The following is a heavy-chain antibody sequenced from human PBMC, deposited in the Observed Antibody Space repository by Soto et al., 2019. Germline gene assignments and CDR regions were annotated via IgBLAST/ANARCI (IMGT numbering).Heavy chain of an antibody. Sequence: SVKVSCKASGGTFSSYAISWVRQAPGQGLEWMGGIIPIFGTANYAQKFQGRVTITADESTSTAYLDLSSLRSEDTAVYYCAIGGDYFLSRSCFDYWGQGTLVTVSS. D-gene: IGHD4-17*01. CDR1: GGTFSSYA. CDR3: AIGGDYFLSRSCFDY. J-gene: IGHJ4*02. V-gene: IGHV1-69*13. CDR2: IIPIFGTA.